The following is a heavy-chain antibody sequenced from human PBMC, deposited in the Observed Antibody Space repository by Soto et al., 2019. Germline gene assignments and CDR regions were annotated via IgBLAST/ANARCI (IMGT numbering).Heavy chain of an antibody. CDR2: ASARNSNT. D-gene: IGHD6-13*01. CDR3: AKDETSHGPRGYSSSWSGWFDP. CDR1: GFTFSSHV. J-gene: IGHJ5*02. Sequence: EVQLLESGGGLVQPGGSLRFSCAASGFTFSSHVMSWVRQAPGKGLEWVSAASARNSNTYYADSVKGGFTISRDNSKSAVHLQLDSLRVEDTAVYHCAKDETSHGPRGYSSSWSGWFDPWGQGTVVVVSS. V-gene: IGHV3-23*01.